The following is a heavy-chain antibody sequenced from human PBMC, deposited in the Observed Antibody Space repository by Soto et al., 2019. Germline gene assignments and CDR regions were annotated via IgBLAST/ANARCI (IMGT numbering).Heavy chain of an antibody. V-gene: IGHV4-34*01. CDR1: GGSFSGYY. CDR3: ARNGSYYDFWSGYYFGGGMDV. J-gene: IGHJ6*02. D-gene: IGHD3-3*01. Sequence: SETLSLTCAVYGGSFSGYYWSWIRQPPGKGLEWIGEINHSGSTNYNPSLKSRVTISVDTSKNQFSLKLSSVTAADTAVYYCARNGSYYDFWSGYYFGGGMDVWGQGTTVTV. CDR2: INHSGST.